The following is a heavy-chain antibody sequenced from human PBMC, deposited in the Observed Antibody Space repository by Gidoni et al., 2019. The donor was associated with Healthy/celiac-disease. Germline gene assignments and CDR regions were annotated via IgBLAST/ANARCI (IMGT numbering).Heavy chain of an antibody. V-gene: IGHV4-34*01. CDR3: ARGPSGGYSYGSG. CDR2: INHSGST. Sequence: QVQLQQWGAGLLKPSETLSLTCAVYGGSFSGYYWSWIRQPPGKGLEWIGEINHSGSTNYNPSHKSRVTISVDTSKNQFSLKLSSVTAADTAVYYCARGPSGGYSYGSGWGQGTLVTVSS. CDR1: GGSFSGYY. J-gene: IGHJ4*02. D-gene: IGHD5-18*01.